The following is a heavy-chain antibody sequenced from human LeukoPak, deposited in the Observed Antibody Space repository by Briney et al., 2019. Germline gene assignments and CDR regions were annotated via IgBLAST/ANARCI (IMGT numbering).Heavy chain of an antibody. CDR3: ARPLPTNSSGWYEQVHYYYGMDV. CDR2: IIPIFGTA. Sequence: GASVKVSCKASGGTFSSYAISWVRQAPGQGLEWMGGIIPIFGTANYAQKFQGRVTITADESTSTAYMELSSLRSEDTAVYYCARPLPTNSSGWYEQVHYYYGMDVWGQGTTVTVSS. V-gene: IGHV1-69*13. D-gene: IGHD6-19*01. J-gene: IGHJ6*01. CDR1: GGTFSSYA.